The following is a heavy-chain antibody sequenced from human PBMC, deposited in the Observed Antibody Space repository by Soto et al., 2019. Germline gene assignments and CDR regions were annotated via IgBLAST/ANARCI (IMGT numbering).Heavy chain of an antibody. CDR1: GGSISSGVYY. CDR2: IYYSGST. V-gene: IGHV4-31*03. Sequence: SETLSLTCTVSGGSISSGVYYWSWIRQHPGKGLEWIGYIYYSGSTYYNPSLKSRVTISVDTSKNQFSLKLSSVTAADTAVYYCARGFPRYYDSSGYYPFDYWGQGTLVTVSS. J-gene: IGHJ4*02. D-gene: IGHD3-22*01. CDR3: ARGFPRYYDSSGYYPFDY.